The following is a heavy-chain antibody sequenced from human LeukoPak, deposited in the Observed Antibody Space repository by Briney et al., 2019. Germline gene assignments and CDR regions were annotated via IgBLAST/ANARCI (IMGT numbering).Heavy chain of an antibody. D-gene: IGHD6-19*01. Sequence: GGSLRLSCGGSGFXFSNYAMSWVRQAPGKGQEWVSRITGSGDSTYYADTVKRRYTISRDNSKSALYLQMNSLRAEDTAVYHCAIHDSSGWYFFWGQGTLATVSS. CDR1: GFXFSNYA. J-gene: IGHJ4*02. V-gene: IGHV3-23*01. CDR2: ITGSGDST. CDR3: AIHDSSGWYFF.